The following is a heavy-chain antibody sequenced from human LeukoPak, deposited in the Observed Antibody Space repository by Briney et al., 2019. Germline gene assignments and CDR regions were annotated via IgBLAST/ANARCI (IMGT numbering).Heavy chain of an antibody. J-gene: IGHJ4*02. CDR1: GFTFSSYG. CDR2: ISYDGSNK. D-gene: IGHD2-2*01. V-gene: IGHV3-30*18. Sequence: GGSLRLSCAASGFTFSSYGMHWVRQAPGKGLEWVAVISYDGSNKYYADSVKGRFTISRDNSKNTLYLQMNSLRAEDTAVYYCAKEVVPAAGLAYFDYWGQGTLVTVSS. CDR3: AKEVVPAAGLAYFDY.